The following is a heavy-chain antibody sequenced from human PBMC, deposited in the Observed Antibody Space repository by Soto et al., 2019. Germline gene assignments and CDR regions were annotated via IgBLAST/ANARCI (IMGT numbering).Heavy chain of an antibody. V-gene: IGHV3-74*01. CDR2: INSDGTTI. Sequence: PGGSLSLSCAASGFTFRNYWVHWVRQAPGKGLMWVSRINSDGTTINYADSVEGRFTISRDNAKNTLFLQMNSLRVEDTAVYYCARAGWYRFDYWGQGTLVTVSS. CDR3: ARAGWYRFDY. CDR1: GFTFRNYW. J-gene: IGHJ4*02. D-gene: IGHD6-19*01.